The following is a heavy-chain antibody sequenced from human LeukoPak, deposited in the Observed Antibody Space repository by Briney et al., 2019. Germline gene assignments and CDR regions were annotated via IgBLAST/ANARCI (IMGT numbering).Heavy chain of an antibody. CDR1: GYSISSGYY. CDR2: IYHSGST. Sequence: SETLSLTCAVSGYSISSGYYWGWIRQPPGKGLERIGSIYHSGSTYYNPSLKSRVTISVDTSKNQFSLKLSSVTAADTAVYYCARHDVTIFGVVSATHFDYWGQGTLVTVSS. D-gene: IGHD3-3*01. V-gene: IGHV4-38-2*01. J-gene: IGHJ4*02. CDR3: ARHDVTIFGVVSATHFDY.